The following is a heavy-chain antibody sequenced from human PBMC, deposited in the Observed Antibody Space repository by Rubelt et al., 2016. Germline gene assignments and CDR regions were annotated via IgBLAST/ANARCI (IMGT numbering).Heavy chain of an antibody. CDR1: GYTFTSYA. J-gene: IGHJ6*02. V-gene: IGHV1-3*01. CDR2: INAGNGNT. Sequence: QVQLVQSGAEVKKPGASVKVSCKASGYTFTSYAMHWVRQAPGQRLEWMGWINAGNGNTKYSQKFQGRVTITRVTSPSTAYMGLSSLRSEDTAVYYCARKGYGYGMDVWGQGTTVTVSS. CDR3: ARKGYGYGMDV. D-gene: IGHD3-16*01.